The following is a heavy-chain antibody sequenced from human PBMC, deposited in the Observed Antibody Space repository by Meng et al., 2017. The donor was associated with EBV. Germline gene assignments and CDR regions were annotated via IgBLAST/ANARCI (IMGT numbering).Heavy chain of an antibody. CDR3: ARGDYTNYPRWFDP. CDR2: IYYTGST. CDR1: GGSVNNESYY. J-gene: IGHJ5*02. V-gene: IGHV4-61*01. Sequence: QVQLQESGPGLVKPSETLSLTCTVSGGSVNNESYYWGWIRQPPGKGLEYIGYIYYTGSTNYNSSLKSRVTISLDKSKNQFSLKLTSLTAADTAIYYCARGDYTNYPRWFDPRGQGTLVTV. D-gene: IGHD4-11*01.